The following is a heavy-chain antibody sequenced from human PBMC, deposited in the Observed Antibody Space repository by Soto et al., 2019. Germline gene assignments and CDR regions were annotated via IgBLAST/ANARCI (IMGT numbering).Heavy chain of an antibody. Sequence: LXXSCAAPRFTFSSXAVHWVRQSPGKVLEWVAVISYDGSNKYYADSVKGRFNISRENSKNPLYLQMNSLRPEDTALDYCARGGIFVPGNGDYFDYWGQGTLAPVSS. CDR2: ISYDGSNK. V-gene: IGHV3-30-3*01. CDR1: RFTFSSXA. CDR3: ARGGIFVPGNGDYFDY. D-gene: IGHD3-3*02. J-gene: IGHJ4*02.